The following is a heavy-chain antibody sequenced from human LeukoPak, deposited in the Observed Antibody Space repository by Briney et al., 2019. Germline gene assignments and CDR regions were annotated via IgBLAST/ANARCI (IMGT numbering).Heavy chain of an antibody. J-gene: IGHJ4*02. CDR2: ISGSGGST. CDR1: GFTFSSYA. Sequence: PGGSLRLSCAASGFTFSSYAMSWVRQAPGKGLGWVSAISGSGGSTYYADSVKGRFTISRDNSKNTLYLQMNSLRAEDTAVYYCAKDRRDSSGYYYSRFDYRGQGTLVTVSS. D-gene: IGHD3-22*01. CDR3: AKDRRDSSGYYYSRFDY. V-gene: IGHV3-23*01.